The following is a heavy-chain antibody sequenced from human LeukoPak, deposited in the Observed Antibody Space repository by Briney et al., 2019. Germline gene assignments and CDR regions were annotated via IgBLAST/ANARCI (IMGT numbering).Heavy chain of an antibody. CDR3: AKKEGGAIDY. V-gene: IGHV4-59*08. CDR2: IYYSGST. Sequence: SETLSLTCTVSGGSISSYHWSWIRQPPGKGLEWIGYIYYSGSTNYNPSLKSRVTISVDTSKNQFSLKLSSVTAADTAVYYCAKKEGGAIDYWGQGTLVTVSS. J-gene: IGHJ4*02. CDR1: GGSISSYH. D-gene: IGHD3-16*01.